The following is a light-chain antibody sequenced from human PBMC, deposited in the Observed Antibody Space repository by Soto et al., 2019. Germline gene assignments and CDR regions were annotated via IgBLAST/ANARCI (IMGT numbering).Light chain of an antibody. J-gene: IGLJ2*01. Sequence: QSALTQPPSASGSPGQSVTISCTGASSDFGGTNYVSWYQQHPGKAPKLMIFEVTKRPSGVPDRFSGSKSGNTASLTVSGLQAEDEADYYCTSYAGSHADVVFGGGTKLTVL. V-gene: IGLV2-8*01. CDR3: TSYAGSHADVV. CDR2: EVT. CDR1: SSDFGGTNY.